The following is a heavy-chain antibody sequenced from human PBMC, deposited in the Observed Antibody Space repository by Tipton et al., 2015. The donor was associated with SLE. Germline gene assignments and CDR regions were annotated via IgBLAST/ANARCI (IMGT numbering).Heavy chain of an antibody. CDR2: IRYDGSNK. CDR1: GFTFSSYG. D-gene: IGHD6-13*01. Sequence: QLVQSGGGVVQPGGSLRLSCAASGFTFSSYGMHWVRQAPGKGLEWVAFIRYDGSNKYYADSVKGRFTISRDNSKNTLYLEMNSLRAEDTAVYYCAKGDGSSWYYFDYWGQGTLVTVSS. V-gene: IGHV3-30*02. CDR3: AKGDGSSWYYFDY. J-gene: IGHJ4*02.